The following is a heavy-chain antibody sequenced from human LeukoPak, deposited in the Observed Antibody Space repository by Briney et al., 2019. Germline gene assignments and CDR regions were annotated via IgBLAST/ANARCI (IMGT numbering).Heavy chain of an antibody. CDR3: ARGTQGGSGSPLDY. J-gene: IGHJ4*02. CDR2: IIPILGIA. CDR1: GGTFSSYA. Sequence: ASVKVSCKASGGTFSSYAISWVRQAPGQGLEWMGRIIPILGIANYAQKFQGRVTITADKSTSTAYMELSSLRSEDTAVYYCARGTQGGSGSPLDYWGQGTLVTVSS. D-gene: IGHD3-10*01. V-gene: IGHV1-69*04.